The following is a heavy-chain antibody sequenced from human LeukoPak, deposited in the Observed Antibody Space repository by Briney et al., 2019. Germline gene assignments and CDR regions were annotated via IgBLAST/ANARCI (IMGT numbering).Heavy chain of an antibody. CDR2: ISSSSSYI. V-gene: IGHV3-21*04. CDR3: ARGAGDYYYYYMDV. CDR1: GFTFSSYS. D-gene: IGHD6-19*01. J-gene: IGHJ6*03. Sequence: GGSLRLSCAASGFTFSSYSMNWVRQAPGKGLEWVSFISSSSSYIHYADSVKGRFTISRDNAKNLLYLQMNSLRAEDAAVYYCARGAGDYYYYYMDVWGKGTTVTIS.